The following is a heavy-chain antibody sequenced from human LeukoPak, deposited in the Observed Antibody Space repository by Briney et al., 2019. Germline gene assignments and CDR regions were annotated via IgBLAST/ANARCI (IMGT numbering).Heavy chain of an antibody. CDR1: GFTFSSYA. V-gene: IGHV3-23*01. D-gene: IGHD3-10*01. CDR2: ISGSGGST. CDR3: AKELGVGYYYGSGSFDY. Sequence: PGGSLRLSCAASGFTFSSYAMSWVRQAPGKGLEWVSAISGSGGSTYYADSVKGRFTISRDNSKNTLYLQMNSLRAEDTAVYYCAKELGVGYYYGSGSFDYWGQGTLVTVSS. J-gene: IGHJ4*02.